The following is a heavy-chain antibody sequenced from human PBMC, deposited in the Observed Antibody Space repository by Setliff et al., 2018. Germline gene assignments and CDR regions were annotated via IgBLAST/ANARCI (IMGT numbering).Heavy chain of an antibody. Sequence: PGESLKISCTGPEYSFMNYWIGWVRQLPGKGLEWMGIIYPGDSDTKYSPSFQGLVTISADESNDTAYLQWISLKPSDTAIYYCVRRASGWFPLDSWGQGTLVTVSS. CDR2: IYPGDSDT. V-gene: IGHV5-51*01. J-gene: IGHJ4*02. D-gene: IGHD6-19*01. CDR1: EYSFMNYW. CDR3: VRRASGWFPLDS.